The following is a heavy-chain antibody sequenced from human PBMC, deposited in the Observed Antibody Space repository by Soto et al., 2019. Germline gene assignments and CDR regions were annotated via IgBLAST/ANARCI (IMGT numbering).Heavy chain of an antibody. CDR2: IYYTGST. V-gene: IGHV4-31*03. Sequence: PSETLSLTCSVSGASIRSGGFYWSWLRQSPGKGLEWIGHIYYTGSTFVSPSLKGRLTISLDTSKNLFSLDLSSVTAADTAMYYCARIEMASIKWGRGTLVTVSS. D-gene: IGHD5-12*01. CDR1: GASIRSGGFY. J-gene: IGHJ4*02. CDR3: ARIEMASIK.